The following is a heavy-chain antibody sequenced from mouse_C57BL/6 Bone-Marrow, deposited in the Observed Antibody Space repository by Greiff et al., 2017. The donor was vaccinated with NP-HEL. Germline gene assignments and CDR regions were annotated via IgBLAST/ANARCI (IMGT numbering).Heavy chain of an antibody. CDR2: IDPSDSET. CDR1: GYTFTSYW. J-gene: IGHJ2*01. CDR3: ARGWLLGVDY. Sequence: LVEPGAELVRPGSSVKLSCKASGYTFTSYWMHWVKQRPIQGLEWIGNIDPSDSETHYNQKFKDKATLTVDKSSSTAYMQLSSLTSEDSAVYYGARGWLLGVDYWGQGTTLTVSS. D-gene: IGHD2-3*01. V-gene: IGHV1-52*01.